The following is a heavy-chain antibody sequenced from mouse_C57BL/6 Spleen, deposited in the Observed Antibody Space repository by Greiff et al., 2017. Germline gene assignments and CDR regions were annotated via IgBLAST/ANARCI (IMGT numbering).Heavy chain of an antibody. J-gene: IGHJ4*01. D-gene: IGHD1-1*01. CDR3: ARGLRYDAMDY. CDR1: GYTFTDYN. V-gene: IGHV1-22*01. CDR2: INPNNGGT. Sequence: EVHLVESGPELVKPGASVKMSCKASGYTFTDYNMHWVKQSHGKSLEWIGYINPNNGGTSYNQKFKGKATLTVNKSSSTAYMELRSLTSEDSAVYYCARGLRYDAMDYWGQGTSVTVSS.